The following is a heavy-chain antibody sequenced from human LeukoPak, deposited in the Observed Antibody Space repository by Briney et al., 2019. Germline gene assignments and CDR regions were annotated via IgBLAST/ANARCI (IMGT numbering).Heavy chain of an antibody. CDR1: GGSFSGYY. CDR3: ARGPYYGSGSYYNVVSYFDY. J-gene: IGHJ4*02. V-gene: IGHV4-34*01. CDR2: INHSGST. Sequence: SETLSLTCAVYGGSFSGYYWSWIRQPPGKGLEWIGEINHSGSTNYNPSLKSRVTISVDTSKNQFSLKLSSVTAADTAGYYCARGPYYGSGSYYNVVSYFDYWGQGTLVTVSS. D-gene: IGHD3-10*01.